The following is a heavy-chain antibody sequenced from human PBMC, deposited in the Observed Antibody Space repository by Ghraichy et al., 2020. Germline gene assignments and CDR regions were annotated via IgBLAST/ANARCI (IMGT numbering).Heavy chain of an antibody. V-gene: IGHV4-34*01. CDR1: GGSFSGYY. D-gene: IGHD2-15*01. CDR2: INHSGST. J-gene: IGHJ5*02. CDR3: ARNPLLIRVVAAIGWFDP. Sequence: SETLSLTCAVYGGSFSGYYWSWIRQPPGKGLEWIGEINHSGSTNYNPSLKSRVTISVDTSKNQFSLKLTSVTAADTAVYYCARNPLLIRVVAAIGWFDPWGQGTLVTVSS.